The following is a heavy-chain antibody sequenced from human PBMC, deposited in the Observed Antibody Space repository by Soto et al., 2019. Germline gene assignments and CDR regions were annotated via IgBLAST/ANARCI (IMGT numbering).Heavy chain of an antibody. J-gene: IGHJ5*02. CDR2: IFYSLST. CDR1: GGSITFYY. CDR3: AKDSGYNYGYFRWFDP. D-gene: IGHD5-18*01. Sequence: PSETLSLTCTVSGGSITFYYWSWIRQPPGKGLEWIGHIFYSLSTNYNPALKSRVTISVDTSKSQFSLKLSSVTAADTAVYYCAKDSGYNYGYFRWFDPWGQGTLVAVSS. V-gene: IGHV4-59*01.